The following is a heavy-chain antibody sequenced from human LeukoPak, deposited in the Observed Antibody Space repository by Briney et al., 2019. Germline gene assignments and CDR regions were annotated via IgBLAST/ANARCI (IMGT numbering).Heavy chain of an antibody. CDR3: ARDRGYSYGYFDY. D-gene: IGHD5-18*01. CDR1: GGTCSSYA. V-gene: IGHV1-69*05. Sequence: SVKVSCKSSGGTCSSYAISWMRQPPGQGLEWMGRIILIFGPANYAQKFQGRVTITTDESTSTAYMERSRLRSEDTAVYYCARDRGYSYGYFDYWGEGTLVTVSS. CDR2: IILIFGPA. J-gene: IGHJ4*02.